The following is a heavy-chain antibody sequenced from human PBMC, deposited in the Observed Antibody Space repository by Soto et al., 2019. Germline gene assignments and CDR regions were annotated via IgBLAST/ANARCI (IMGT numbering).Heavy chain of an antibody. J-gene: IGHJ6*02. V-gene: IGHV1-69*13. CDR3: ARGEDAFFYYGLDV. CDR1: GVTFSSYA. CDR2: IIPIFGIA. Sequence: GASVKVSCKACGVTFSSYAISWVRQAPGQGLEWMGGIIPIFGIANYAQKFQGRVTITADESTSQFSLKLTSVTAADTAVYYCARGEDAFFYYGLDVWGQGITVTVSS.